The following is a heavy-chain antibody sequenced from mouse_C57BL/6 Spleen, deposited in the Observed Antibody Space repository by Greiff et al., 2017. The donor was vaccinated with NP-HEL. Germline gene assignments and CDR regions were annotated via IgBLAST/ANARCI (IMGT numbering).Heavy chain of an antibody. V-gene: IGHV1-64*01. J-gene: IGHJ1*03. CDR3: ARGPHYYGSSHWYFDV. D-gene: IGHD1-1*01. CDR1: GYTFTSYW. Sequence: QVQLQQPGAELVKPGASVKLSCKASGYTFTSYWMHWVKQRPGQGLEWIGMIHPNSGSTNYNEKFKSKATLTVDKSSSTAYMQLSSLTSEDSAVYYCARGPHYYGSSHWYFDVWGTGTTVTVSS. CDR2: IHPNSGST.